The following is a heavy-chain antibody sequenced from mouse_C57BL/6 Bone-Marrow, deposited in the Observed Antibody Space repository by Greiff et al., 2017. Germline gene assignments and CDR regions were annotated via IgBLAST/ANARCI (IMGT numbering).Heavy chain of an antibody. CDR2: IHPNSGST. V-gene: IGHV1-64*01. CDR1: GYTFTSYW. J-gene: IGHJ4*01. CDR3: SREGYYYGSSYLYYYARDY. D-gene: IGHD1-1*01. Sequence: QVQLQQPGAELVKPGASVKLSCKASGYTFTSYWMHWVKQRPGQGLEWIGMIHPNSGSTNYNEKFKSKATLTVDKSSSTAYMQLSSLTSEVSAVYYCSREGYYYGSSYLYYYARDYWGQGTSVTVSS.